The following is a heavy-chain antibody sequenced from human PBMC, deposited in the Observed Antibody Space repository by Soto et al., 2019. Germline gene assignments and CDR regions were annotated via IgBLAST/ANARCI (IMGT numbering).Heavy chain of an antibody. CDR2: ISSSSRTI. V-gene: IGHV3-48*01. CDR1: GFTFSSYS. J-gene: IGHJ6*02. D-gene: IGHD1-26*01. Sequence: EVQLVESGGGLVQPGGSLRLSCAASGFTFSSYSMNWVRQAPGKGLEWVSHISSSSRTIYYADSVKGRFTISRDNAKNSLYLQMNSLRAEDAAVYSCAGPGSGYYYYGMDVWGHGTTVTVSS. CDR3: AGPGSGYYYYGMDV.